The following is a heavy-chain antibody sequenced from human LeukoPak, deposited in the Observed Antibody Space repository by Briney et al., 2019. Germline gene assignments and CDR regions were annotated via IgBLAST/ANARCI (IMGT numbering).Heavy chain of an antibody. V-gene: IGHV3-23*01. Sequence: GGSLRLSCAASGFTFSSYGMSWVRQAPGKGLEWVSAISGSGGSTYYADSVKGRLTISRDNSKNTLYLQMNSLRAEDTAVYYCATPLGGRDYYYYMDVWGKGTTVTISS. CDR3: ATPLGGRDYYYYMDV. CDR2: ISGSGGST. J-gene: IGHJ6*03. CDR1: GFTFSSYG. D-gene: IGHD1-26*01.